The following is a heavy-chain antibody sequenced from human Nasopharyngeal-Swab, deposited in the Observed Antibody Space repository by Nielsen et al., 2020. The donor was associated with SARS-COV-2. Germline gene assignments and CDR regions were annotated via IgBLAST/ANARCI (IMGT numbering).Heavy chain of an antibody. CDR3: ARDPDDLLEPDAYAFDI. J-gene: IGHJ3*02. V-gene: IGHV3-30-3*01. CDR1: GFTFSSYA. D-gene: IGHD1-1*01. CDR2: ISYDGSTK. Sequence: GESLKISCAASGFTFSSYAMHWVRQAPGKGLEWVAVISYDGSTKYYADSVKGRFTIYRDNSKNTLYLQMNSLRAEDTAVYYCARDPDDLLEPDAYAFDIWGQGTMVTVSS.